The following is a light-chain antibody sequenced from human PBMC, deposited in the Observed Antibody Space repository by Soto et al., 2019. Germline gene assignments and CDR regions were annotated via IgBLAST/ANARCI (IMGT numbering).Light chain of an antibody. Sequence: DVVMTQSPLSLPVTLGQPASISCRSSQSLAYSDGNTYLNWFQQRPGQSPRRLIYKVSNRDSGVPDRFSGSVSGTDFTLKISRVEAADVGVYYCMQGTHWPPYTFGQGPKLEIK. J-gene: IGKJ2*01. CDR3: MQGTHWPPYT. CDR2: KVS. CDR1: QSLAYSDGNTY. V-gene: IGKV2-30*01.